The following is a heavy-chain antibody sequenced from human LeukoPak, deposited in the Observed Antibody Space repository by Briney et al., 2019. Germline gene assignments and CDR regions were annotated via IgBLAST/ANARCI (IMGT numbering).Heavy chain of an antibody. CDR3: ARDLALWGNDYDSRTGY. J-gene: IGHJ4*02. CDR2: IYYSGST. V-gene: IGHV4-39*07. D-gene: IGHD3-22*01. Sequence: SETLSLTCTVSGGSISSSSYYWGWIRQPPGKGLEWIGSIYYSGSTYYNPSLKSRVTISVDTSKNQFSLKLSSVTAADTAVYYCARDLALWGNDYDSRTGYWGQGTLVTVSS. CDR1: GGSISSSSYY.